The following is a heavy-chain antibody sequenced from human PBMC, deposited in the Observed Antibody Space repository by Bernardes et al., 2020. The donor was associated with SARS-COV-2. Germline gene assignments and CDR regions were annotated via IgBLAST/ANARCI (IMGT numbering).Heavy chain of an antibody. J-gene: IGHJ4*02. CDR1: GGSISSYY. CDR2: IYYSGST. D-gene: IGHD5-12*01. V-gene: IGHV4-59*01. Sequence: SETLYLICTVSGGSISSYYWSWIRQPPGKGLEWIGYIYYSGSTNYNPSLKSRVTISVDTSKNQFSLKLSSVTAADTAVYYCARARWLRGDFDYWGQGTLVTVSS. CDR3: ARARWLRGDFDY.